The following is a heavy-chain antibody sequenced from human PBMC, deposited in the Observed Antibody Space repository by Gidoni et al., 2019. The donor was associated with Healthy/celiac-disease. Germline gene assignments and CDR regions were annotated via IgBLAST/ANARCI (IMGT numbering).Heavy chain of an antibody. V-gene: IGHV4-59*01. Sequence: QVQLQESGPGLVKPSETLSLTCTVSGGPISSYYWSWIRQPPGKGLEWIGYIYYSGSTNYNPSLKSRVTISVDTSKNQFSLKLSSVTAADTAVYYCARVVVVTAPHFWFDPWGQGTLVTVSS. CDR3: ARVVVVTAPHFWFDP. CDR1: GGPISSYY. CDR2: IYYSGST. D-gene: IGHD2-21*02. J-gene: IGHJ5*02.